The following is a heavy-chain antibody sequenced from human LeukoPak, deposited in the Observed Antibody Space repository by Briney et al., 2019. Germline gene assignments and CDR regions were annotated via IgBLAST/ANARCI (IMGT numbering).Heavy chain of an antibody. CDR2: ISGSDGST. Sequence: PGGSLRLSCADSGFSFSSYAMSWVRQAPGKGLEWVSAISGSDGSTYYADSVKGRFTISRDNSKNTLYLQMNSLRAEDTAVYYCAKEFFRFKLHGFWGQGTLVTVSS. CDR1: GFSFSSYA. D-gene: IGHD3-10*01. CDR3: AKEFFRFKLHGF. V-gene: IGHV3-23*01. J-gene: IGHJ4*02.